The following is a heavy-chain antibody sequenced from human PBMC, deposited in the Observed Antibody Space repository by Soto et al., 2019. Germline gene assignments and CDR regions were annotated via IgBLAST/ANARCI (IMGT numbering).Heavy chain of an antibody. CDR2: AYHSGLT. V-gene: IGHV4-4*02. CDR3: ARDAAVPGESDRFDY. CDR1: GDSVTSNVW. D-gene: IGHD6-19*01. J-gene: IGHJ4*02. Sequence: SETLSITCAVSGDSVTSNVWWRYVRQSPGKGLEWIGAAYHSGLTDYNPSLKSRVTMSVDTSKNEFSLKLTSLTAAGKAIYYCARDAAVPGESDRFDYWGQGTLVTVSS.